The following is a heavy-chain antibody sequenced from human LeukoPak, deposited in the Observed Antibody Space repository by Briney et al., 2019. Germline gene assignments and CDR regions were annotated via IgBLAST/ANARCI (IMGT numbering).Heavy chain of an antibody. CDR1: GFTFTNFW. J-gene: IGHJ5*02. CDR3: ASSNYSSSSS. D-gene: IGHD4-11*01. Sequence: PGGSLRLSCAASGFTFTNFWMIWVRQPPGKGLQWVANINEDGSVKYYVGSVEGRFTISRDNAKNSVYLQMNSLRGEDTGVYYCASSNYSSSSSWGQGTLVTVSS. CDR2: INEDGSVK. V-gene: IGHV3-7*01.